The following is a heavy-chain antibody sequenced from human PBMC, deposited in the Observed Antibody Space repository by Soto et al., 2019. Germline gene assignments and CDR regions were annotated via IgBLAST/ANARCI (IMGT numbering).Heavy chain of an antibody. CDR1: GFTCSSYA. D-gene: IGHD6-13*01. CDR2: ISGSGDST. V-gene: IGHV3-23*01. Sequence: GGSLRLSCAAAGFTCSSYARSWVRQAPGKGLEWVSVISGSGDSTYYADSVKGRFTISRDNSKNTLYLQMNSLRAEDTAVYYCARRSSSWYFDYWGQGTLVTVSS. J-gene: IGHJ4*02. CDR3: ARRSSSWYFDY.